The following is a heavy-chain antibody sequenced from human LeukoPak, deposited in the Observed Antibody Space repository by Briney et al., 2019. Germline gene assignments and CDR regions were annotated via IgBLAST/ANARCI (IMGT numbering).Heavy chain of an antibody. Sequence: PGGSLRLSCAASGFTFSSYEMNWVRQAPGKGLEWVSYISSSGSTIYYAGSVKGRFTISRDNAKNSLYLQMNSLRAEDTAVYYCARAKSVDTAMWFDPWGQGTLVTVSS. J-gene: IGHJ5*02. CDR3: ARAKSVDTAMWFDP. D-gene: IGHD5-18*01. V-gene: IGHV3-48*03. CDR2: ISSSGSTI. CDR1: GFTFSSYE.